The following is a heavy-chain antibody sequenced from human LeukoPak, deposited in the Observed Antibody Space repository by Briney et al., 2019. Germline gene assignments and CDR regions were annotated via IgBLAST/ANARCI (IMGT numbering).Heavy chain of an antibody. J-gene: IGHJ4*02. D-gene: IGHD4-17*01. CDR1: GGSFSGYY. Sequence: SETLSLTCAVYGGSFSGYYWSWIRQPPGKGLEWIGEINHSGSTNYNPSLKSRVTISVDTSKNQFSLKLSSVTAADTAVYYCARMTTTLGFDYWGQGTLVTVSS. V-gene: IGHV4-34*01. CDR2: INHSGST. CDR3: ARMTTTLGFDY.